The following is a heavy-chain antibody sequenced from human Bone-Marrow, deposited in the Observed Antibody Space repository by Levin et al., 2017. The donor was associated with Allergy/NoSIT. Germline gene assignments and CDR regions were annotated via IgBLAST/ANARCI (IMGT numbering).Heavy chain of an antibody. CDR3: ARLFADWASDLDS. D-gene: IGHD3-9*01. CDR1: GFSFTTDW. J-gene: IGHJ4*02. V-gene: IGHV5-10-1*01. CDR2: IDPNDSYT. Sequence: GESLKISCKTSGFSFTTDWINWVRQTPGKGLEWIGKIDPNDSYTKYTPSFKGQVTMSADKSNNTVYLQRNSLRASDTAIYFCARLFADWASDLDSWGQGTLVTVSP.